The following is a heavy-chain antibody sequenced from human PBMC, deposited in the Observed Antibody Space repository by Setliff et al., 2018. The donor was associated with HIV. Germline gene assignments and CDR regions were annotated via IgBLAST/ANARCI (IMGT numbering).Heavy chain of an antibody. CDR3: ATYADRESNRFDP. Sequence: SETLSLTCTVSGGSISSGSYYWSWIRQPPGKGLEWIGSIYYSGSTYYNPSLKSRATISVGTSKNQFSLKLSSVTAADTAVYYYATYADRESNRFDPWGQGILVTVS. CDR1: GGSISSGSYY. J-gene: IGHJ5*02. V-gene: IGHV4-39*01. D-gene: IGHD3-10*01. CDR2: IYYSGST.